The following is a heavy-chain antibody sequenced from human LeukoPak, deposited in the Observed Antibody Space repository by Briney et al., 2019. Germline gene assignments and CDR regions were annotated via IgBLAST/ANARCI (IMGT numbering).Heavy chain of an antibody. CDR1: RFTFRNYA. Sequence: GGSLRLSCAASRFTFRNYAMHWVRQAPGKGLEWVAVISSDGTNKDYADSVKGRFSISRDNSKNTLYLQMNSLRAEDTAVYYCARGPSGYHNTGGQGTLVTVSS. J-gene: IGHJ4*02. CDR3: ARGPSGYHNT. D-gene: IGHD5-12*01. V-gene: IGHV3-30*14. CDR2: ISSDGTNK.